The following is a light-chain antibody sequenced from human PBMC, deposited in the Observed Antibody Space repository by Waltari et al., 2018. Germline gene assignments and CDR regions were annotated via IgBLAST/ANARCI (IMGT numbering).Light chain of an antibody. CDR3: QTGGHGTWV. J-gene: IGLJ3*02. Sequence: LVLTQSPSASASLGASVKLTCRSSSGDRSNVFSWLQQQPGKGPRYFMKVNSDGSHRKGDDIPNRFSASNSGTEYYLTSASRQSEDDADYYCQTGGHGTWVFGGGTKLTVL. V-gene: IGLV4-69*01. CDR1: SGDRSNV. CDR2: VNSDGSH.